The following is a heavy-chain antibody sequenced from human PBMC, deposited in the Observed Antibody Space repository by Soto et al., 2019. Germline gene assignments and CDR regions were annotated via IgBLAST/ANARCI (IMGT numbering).Heavy chain of an antibody. CDR3: ACGREWLFRPLPY. Sequence: HGESLKISCKGSGYSFTSYWISWVRQMPGKGLEWMGRIDPSDSYTNYSPSFQGHVTISADKSISTAYLQWSSLKASDTAMYYCACGREWLFRPLPYWGQGTLVTVSS. V-gene: IGHV5-10-1*01. D-gene: IGHD3-3*01. CDR2: IDPSDSYT. CDR1: GYSFTSYW. J-gene: IGHJ4*02.